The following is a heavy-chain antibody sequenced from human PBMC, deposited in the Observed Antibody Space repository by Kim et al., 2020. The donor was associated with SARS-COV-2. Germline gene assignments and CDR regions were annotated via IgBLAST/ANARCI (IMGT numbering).Heavy chain of an antibody. D-gene: IGHD3-10*01. V-gene: IGHV4-34*01. Sequence: SETLSLTCAVYGGSFSGYYWSWIRQPPGKGLEWIGEINHSGSTNYNPSLKSRVTISVDTSKNQFSLKLSSVTAADTAVYYCARVTGWFVANPYYFDYWG. CDR3: ARVTGWFVANPYYFDY. CDR1: GGSFSGYY. CDR2: INHSGST. J-gene: IGHJ4*01.